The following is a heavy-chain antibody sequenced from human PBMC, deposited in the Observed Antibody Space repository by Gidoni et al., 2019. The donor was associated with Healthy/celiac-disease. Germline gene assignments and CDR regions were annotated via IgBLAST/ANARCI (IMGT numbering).Heavy chain of an antibody. CDR1: AFTFSSYW. CDR3: ATILPSSVLWIGE. D-gene: IGHD3-10*01. J-gene: IGHJ4*02. Sequence: EVQLVESGGGLVQPGGSLRLSCAASAFTFSSYWMHWVRQAPGKGLVWVSRINSDGSSTRYADSVKGRFTISRDNAKNTLYLQINSLRAEDTAVYYCATILPSSVLWIGEGGQGTLVTVSS. V-gene: IGHV3-74*01. CDR2: INSDGSST.